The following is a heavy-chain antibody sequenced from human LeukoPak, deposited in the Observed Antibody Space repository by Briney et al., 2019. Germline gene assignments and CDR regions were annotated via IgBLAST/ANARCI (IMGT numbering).Heavy chain of an antibody. CDR3: ARGLDAWFDP. V-gene: IGHV4-34*01. Sequence: SETLSLTCAVYGGSFSGYYWSWIRQPPGKGLEWIGEINHSGSTNYNPSLKSRVIISVDTSKNQFSLKLSSVTAADTAVYYCARGLDAWFDPWGQGTLVTVSS. J-gene: IGHJ5*02. CDR1: GGSFSGYY. CDR2: INHSGST.